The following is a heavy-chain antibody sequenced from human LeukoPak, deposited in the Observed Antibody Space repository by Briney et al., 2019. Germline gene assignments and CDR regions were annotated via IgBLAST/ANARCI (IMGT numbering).Heavy chain of an antibody. CDR1: GYTFTSYY. D-gene: IGHD1-26*01. V-gene: IGHV1-2*02. CDR2: INPNSGGT. J-gene: IGHJ5*02. CDR3: AREASGSYFNWFDP. Sequence: ASVKVSCKASGYTFTSYYMHWVRQAPGQGLEWMGWINPNSGGTNYAQKFQGRVTMTRDTSISTAYMELSRLRSDATAVYYCAREASGSYFNWFDPWGQGTLVTVSS.